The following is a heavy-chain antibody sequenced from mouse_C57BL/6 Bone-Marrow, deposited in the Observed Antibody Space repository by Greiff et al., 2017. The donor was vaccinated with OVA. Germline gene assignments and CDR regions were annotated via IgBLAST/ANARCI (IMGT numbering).Heavy chain of an antibody. CDR1: GYTFTSYG. V-gene: IGHV1-81*01. D-gene: IGHD1-1*01. CDR2: IYPRSGNT. CDR3: AGGSRYETY. J-gene: IGHJ3*01. Sequence: VQLQQSGAELARPGASVKLSCKASGYTFTSYGISWVKQRTGQGLEWIGEIYPRSGNTYYNEKFKGKATLTADKSSSTAYMELRSLTSEDSAVYFCAGGSRYETYWGQGTLVTVSA.